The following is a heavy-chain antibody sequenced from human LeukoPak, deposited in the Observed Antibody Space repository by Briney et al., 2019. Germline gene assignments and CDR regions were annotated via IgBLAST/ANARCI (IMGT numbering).Heavy chain of an antibody. V-gene: IGHV1-2*02. Sequence: ASVKVSCKASGYTFTGYYVHWVRQAPGQGLEWMGWINPNSGGTNYAQKFQGRVTMTRDTSISTAYMELSRLRSDDTAVYYCARDLGYYYDSSGYPLRYYFDYWGQGTLVTVSS. CDR2: INPNSGGT. D-gene: IGHD3-22*01. CDR1: GYTFTGYY. CDR3: ARDLGYYYDSSGYPLRYYFDY. J-gene: IGHJ4*02.